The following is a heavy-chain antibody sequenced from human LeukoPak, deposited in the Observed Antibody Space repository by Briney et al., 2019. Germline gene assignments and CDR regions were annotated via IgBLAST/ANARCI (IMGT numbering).Heavy chain of an antibody. Sequence: GGSLRLSCVVSGLRFRNYGMHWVRQAPGKGLEWVAVIYYDGSNQYYVDSVKGRFSVSRDNAKNTLYLQMDSLRAEDTAVYYCATDRNSGKYYDYWGQGTLVTVSS. CDR1: GLRFRNYG. J-gene: IGHJ4*02. CDR2: IYYDGSNQ. CDR3: ATDRNSGKYYDY. D-gene: IGHD1-26*01. V-gene: IGHV3-33*01.